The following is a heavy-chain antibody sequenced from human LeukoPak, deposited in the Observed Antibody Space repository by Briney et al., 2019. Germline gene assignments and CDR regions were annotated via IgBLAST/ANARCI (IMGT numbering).Heavy chain of an antibody. D-gene: IGHD5-12*01. Sequence: GGSLPLPHAASGFTFNSYCMNWVRQAPGKGLEWVSYISSSSSTIYYADSVKGRFTISRDNAKNSLYLQMNSLRDEDTAVYYCGRHRGYDAWGYWYDPWGQGILVTVSS. CDR3: GRHRGYDAWGYWYDP. V-gene: IGHV3-48*02. CDR2: ISSSSSTI. J-gene: IGHJ5*02. CDR1: GFTFNSYC.